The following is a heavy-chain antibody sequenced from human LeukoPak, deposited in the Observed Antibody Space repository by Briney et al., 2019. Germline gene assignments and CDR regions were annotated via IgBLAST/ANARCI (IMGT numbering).Heavy chain of an antibody. J-gene: IGHJ6*02. CDR1: GDSVSNKNTA. V-gene: IGHV6-1*01. Sequence: SQTLSLTCAISGDSVSNKNTAWNWIRQSPSRGLEWLGRTYYRSKWHNTYAASVKSRITINPDTSKNQFSLQLNSVTPEDTAVYYCTRQHSGGMDVWGQGTTATVSS. D-gene: IGHD6-13*01. CDR3: TRQHSGGMDV. CDR2: TYYRSKWHN.